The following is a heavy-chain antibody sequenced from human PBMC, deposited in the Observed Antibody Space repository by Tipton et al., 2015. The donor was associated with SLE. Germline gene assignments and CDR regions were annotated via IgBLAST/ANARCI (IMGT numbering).Heavy chain of an antibody. CDR1: GGSISSSSYY. CDR3: ARHPNWDNWFDP. J-gene: IGHJ5*02. CDR2: IYYSGST. D-gene: IGHD7-27*01. Sequence: TLSLTCTVSGGSISSSSYYWGWIRQPPGKGLEWIGGIYYSGSTHYNPSLKRRVTISVDTSKNQFSLKLSSVTAADTAVYYCARHPNWDNWFDPWGQGTLVTVSS. V-gene: IGHV4-39*07.